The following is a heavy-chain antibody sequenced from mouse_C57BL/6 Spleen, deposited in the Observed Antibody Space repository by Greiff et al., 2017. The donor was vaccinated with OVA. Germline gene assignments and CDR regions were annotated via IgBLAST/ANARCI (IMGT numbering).Heavy chain of an antibody. Sequence: VQLQQSGAELVKPGASVKISCKASGYAFSSYWMNWVKQRPGKGLEWIGQLYPGDGDTNYNGKFKGKATLTADKSSSTAYMQLSSLTSEDSAVYFCARKDEGWYFDVWGTGTTVTVSS. CDR3: ARKDEGWYFDV. V-gene: IGHV1-80*01. J-gene: IGHJ1*03. CDR1: GYAFSSYW. CDR2: LYPGDGDT.